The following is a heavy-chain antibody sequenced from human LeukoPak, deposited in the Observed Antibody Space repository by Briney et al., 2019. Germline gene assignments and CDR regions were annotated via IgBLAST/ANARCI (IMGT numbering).Heavy chain of an antibody. D-gene: IGHD1-26*01. CDR2: MYYSGST. J-gene: IGHJ4*02. CDR1: GGSISSYY. V-gene: IGHV4-59*01. Sequence: SETLSLTCTVSGGSISSYYWSWIRQPPGRGLEWIGYMYYSGSTNHNPSLKSRVTISVDTSKNQFSLKLSSVTAADTAVYYCARGGRSFVYYFDFWGQGALITVTS. CDR3: ARGGRSFVYYFDF.